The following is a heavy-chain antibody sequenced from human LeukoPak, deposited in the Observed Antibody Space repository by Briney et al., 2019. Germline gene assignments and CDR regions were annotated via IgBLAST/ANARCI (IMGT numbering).Heavy chain of an antibody. CDR2: ISGSGDNT. CDR1: GFTFSSYW. D-gene: IGHD3-3*01. Sequence: PGGSLRLSCAASGFTFSSYWMHWVRQAPGEGLEWVSVISGSGDNTHYADSVKGRFTISRDNSKNTLYLLMSSLRAEDTAVYYCAKCVAYFDFWSGYYTDSWGQGTLVTVSS. CDR3: AKCVAYFDFWSGYYTDS. V-gene: IGHV3-23*01. J-gene: IGHJ5*01.